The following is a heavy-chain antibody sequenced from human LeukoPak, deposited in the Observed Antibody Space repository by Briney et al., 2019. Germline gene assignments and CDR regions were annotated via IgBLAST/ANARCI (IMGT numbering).Heavy chain of an antibody. J-gene: IGHJ5*02. Sequence: SETLSLTCTVSSGSFSSSYWSWMRQPAGKGLEWIGHIYTSGGTNYNPSLKSRVTMSVDTSKNQFSLKLRSVTAADTAFYYCARDSNWFDPWGQGTLVTVSS. CDR2: IYTSGGT. CDR3: ARDSNWFDP. V-gene: IGHV4-4*07. CDR1: SGSFSSSY.